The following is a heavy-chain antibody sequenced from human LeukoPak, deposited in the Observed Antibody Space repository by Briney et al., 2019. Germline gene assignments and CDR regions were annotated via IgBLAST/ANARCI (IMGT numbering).Heavy chain of an antibody. CDR1: GGSISSSNW. Sequence: SETLSLTCAVSGGSISSSNWWSWVRQPPGKGLEWIGEIYHSGSTNYNPSLKSRVTISVDKSKNQFSLKLSSVTAADTAVYYCARKTYDSSGLIPHPGVFDIWGQGTMVTVSS. J-gene: IGHJ3*02. V-gene: IGHV4-4*02. CDR2: IYHSGST. CDR3: ARKTYDSSGLIPHPGVFDI. D-gene: IGHD3-22*01.